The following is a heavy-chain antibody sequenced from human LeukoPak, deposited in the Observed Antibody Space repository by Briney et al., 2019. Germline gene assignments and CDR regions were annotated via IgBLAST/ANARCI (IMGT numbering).Heavy chain of an antibody. V-gene: IGHV4-30-4*01. J-gene: IGHJ4*02. CDR2: IYYSGST. D-gene: IGHD3-16*01. CDR1: GGSISSGDYY. Sequence: PSQTLSLTCTVSGGSISSGDYYWGWIRQPPGKGLEWIGYIYYSGSTYYNPSLKSRVTISVDTSKNQFSLKLSSVTAADTAVYYCAREVGRVTTSFDYWGQGTLVTVSS. CDR3: AREVGRVTTSFDY.